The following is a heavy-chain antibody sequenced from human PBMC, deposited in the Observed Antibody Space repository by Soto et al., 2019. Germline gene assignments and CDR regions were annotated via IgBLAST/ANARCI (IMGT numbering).Heavy chain of an antibody. Sequence: EVQLVESGGGLVKPGGSLRLSCAASGFTFSSYSMNWVRQAPGKGLEWVSSISSSSSYIYYADSVKGRLTISRDNAKNSLYLQMNSLRAEDTAVYYCARVSGSSRMYYFDYWGQGTLVTVSS. V-gene: IGHV3-21*01. CDR2: ISSSSSYI. J-gene: IGHJ4*02. CDR1: GFTFSSYS. D-gene: IGHD6-19*01. CDR3: ARVSGSSRMYYFDY.